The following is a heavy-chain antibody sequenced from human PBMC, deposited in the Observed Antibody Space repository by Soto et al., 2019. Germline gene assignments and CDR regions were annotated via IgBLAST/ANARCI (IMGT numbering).Heavy chain of an antibody. D-gene: IGHD6-19*01. J-gene: IGHJ4*02. CDR3: ARDPRSSGWYGDFDY. CDR2: ISYVGSNQ. CDR1: GFTFSTYA. Sequence: QVPLVESGGGVVPPGMSLSLCFAASGFTFSTYAMHWVRQAPGQGLGWVAVISYVGSNQYSADSVRGRFTSSRDDPENTRYLQMSSLRTEDTAGYSCARDPRSSGWYGDFDYWGRGTLVTVSS. V-gene: IGHV3-30-3*01.